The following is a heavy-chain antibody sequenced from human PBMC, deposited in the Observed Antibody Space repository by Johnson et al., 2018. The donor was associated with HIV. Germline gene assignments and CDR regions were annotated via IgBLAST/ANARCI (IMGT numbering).Heavy chain of an antibody. CDR1: GFTFSSYD. J-gene: IGHJ3*02. Sequence: VQLVESGGGVVQPGGSLRLSCAASGFTFSSYDMHWVRQATGKGLEWVSAIGTAGDTYYPGSVKGRFTISRENAKNSLYLQMNSLRAGDTAVYYCASSITGAHRGAFDIWGQGTKVTVSS. CDR2: IGTAGDT. D-gene: IGHD1-20*01. CDR3: ASSITGAHRGAFDI. V-gene: IGHV3-13*01.